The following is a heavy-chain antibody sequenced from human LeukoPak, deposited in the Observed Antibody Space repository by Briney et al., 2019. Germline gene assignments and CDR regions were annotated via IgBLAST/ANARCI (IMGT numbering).Heavy chain of an antibody. J-gene: IGHJ4*02. V-gene: IGHV1-24*01. D-gene: IGHD5/OR15-5a*01. CDR2: FDPEDGET. CDR1: GYTFTSYH. CDR3: ATTLFYEDPLFDY. Sequence: ASVKVSCKASGYTFTSYHMHWVRQAPGKGLEWMGGFDPEDGETIYAQKFQGRVTMTEDTSTDTAYMELSSLRSEDTAVYYCATTLFYEDPLFDYWGQGTLVTVSS.